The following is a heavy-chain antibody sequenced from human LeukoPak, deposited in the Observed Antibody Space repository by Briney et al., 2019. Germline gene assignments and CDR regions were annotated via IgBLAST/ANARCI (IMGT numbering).Heavy chain of an antibody. CDR2: IAGGDDR. D-gene: IGHD6-19*01. V-gene: IGHV3-23*01. CDR1: GFIFSPYA. Sequence: PGGSLRLSCAASGFIFSPYAMSWVRQAPGKGLEWVAGIAGGDDRFYADSVKGRFSISRDNSKNMLYLQMNSLRSEDTAVYYCAKVGTAGPFDYWGQGTLVTVSS. J-gene: IGHJ4*02. CDR3: AKVGTAGPFDY.